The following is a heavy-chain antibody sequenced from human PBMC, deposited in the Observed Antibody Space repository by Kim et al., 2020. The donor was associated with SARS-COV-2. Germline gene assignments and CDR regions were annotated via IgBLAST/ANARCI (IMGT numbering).Heavy chain of an antibody. V-gene: IGHV4-59*13. CDR3: ARADRYYYYYGMDV. CDR1: GGSISSYY. J-gene: IGHJ6*02. Sequence: SETLSLTCTVSGGSISSYYWSWIRQPPGKGLEWIGYIYYSGSTNYNPSLKSRVTISVDTSKNQFSLKLSSVTAADTAVYYCARADRYYYYYGMDVWGQGTTVTVSS. CDR2: IYYSGST.